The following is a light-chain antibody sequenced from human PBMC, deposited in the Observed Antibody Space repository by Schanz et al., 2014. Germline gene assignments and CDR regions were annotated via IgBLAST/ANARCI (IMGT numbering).Light chain of an antibody. CDR3: SSYADSNNLV. J-gene: IGLJ2*01. CDR1: SSDVGNYNF. Sequence: QSALTQPPSASGSPGQSVTISCTGTSSDVGNYNFVSWYQHHPGKAPKLMIYEVSKRPSGVPDRFSGSKSGNTASLTVSGLQAEDEAVYYCSSYADSNNLVFGGGTKLTVL. CDR2: EVS. V-gene: IGLV2-8*01.